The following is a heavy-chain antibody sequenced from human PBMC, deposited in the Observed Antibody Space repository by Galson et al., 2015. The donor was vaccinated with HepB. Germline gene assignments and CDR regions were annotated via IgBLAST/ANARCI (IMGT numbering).Heavy chain of an antibody. CDR1: GFTFSDYY. D-gene: IGHD2-21*02. Sequence: SLRLSCAASGFTFSDYYMSWIRQAPGKGLEWVSYISSGSSYTNYADSVKGRFTISRDNAKNSLYLQMNSLRAEDTAVYYCARGEVVTAILDSPPDYWGQGTLVTVSS. CDR3: ARGEVVTAILDSPPDY. J-gene: IGHJ4*02. CDR2: ISSGSSYT. V-gene: IGHV3-11*06.